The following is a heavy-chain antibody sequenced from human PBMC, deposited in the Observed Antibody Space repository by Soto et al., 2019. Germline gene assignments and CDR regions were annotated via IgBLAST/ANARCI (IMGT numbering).Heavy chain of an antibody. CDR3: ARSQGSSTSLEIYYYYYYGMDV. CDR2: IIPISGTA. J-gene: IGHJ6*02. V-gene: IGHV1-69*01. Sequence: QVQLVQSGAEVKKPGSSVKVSCKASGGTFSSYAISWVRQAPGQGLEWRGGIIPISGTANYAQKFQGRVTITAAEPTSTDYMEVSSLRSEDTAVYYCARSQGSSTSLEIYYYYYYGMDVWGQGTTVTVSS. CDR1: GGTFSSYA. D-gene: IGHD2-2*01.